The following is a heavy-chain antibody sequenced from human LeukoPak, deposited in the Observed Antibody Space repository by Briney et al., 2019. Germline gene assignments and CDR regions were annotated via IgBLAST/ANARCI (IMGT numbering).Heavy chain of an antibody. J-gene: IGHJ6*02. CDR2: ISSSSNYA. Sequence: GGSLRLSCAASGFIFSDYYMSWIRQAPGKGLEWVSYISSSSNYANYADSVKGRFTISRDNAKNSLYLQMNSPRAEDTAVYYCARIAVTSLGMDVWGQGTTVTVSS. D-gene: IGHD6-19*01. CDR1: GFIFSDYY. CDR3: ARIAVTSLGMDV. V-gene: IGHV3-11*03.